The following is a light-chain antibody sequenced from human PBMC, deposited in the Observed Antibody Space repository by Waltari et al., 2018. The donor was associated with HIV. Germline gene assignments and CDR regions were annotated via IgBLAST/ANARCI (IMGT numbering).Light chain of an antibody. J-gene: IGLJ3*02. CDR2: DVT. CDR1: SDDVGYYNY. V-gene: IGLV2-14*03. Sequence: PGQSIVISCTGTSDDVGYYNYVSWYQQHPGKVPKLVIYDVTSRPSGVSNRFSGSKSGNTASLTISGLRADDEADYYCSSYVGSSTSWLFGGGTKLTV. CDR3: SSYVGSSTSWL.